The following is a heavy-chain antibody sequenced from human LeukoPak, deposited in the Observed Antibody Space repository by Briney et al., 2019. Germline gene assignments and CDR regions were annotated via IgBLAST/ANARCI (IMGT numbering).Heavy chain of an antibody. D-gene: IGHD5-12*01. V-gene: IGHV1-2*02. CDR3: ARGRGGYDNWFDP. CDR1: AYTFTGYY. J-gene: IGHJ5*02. CDR2: SNLKSGGT. Sequence: GASVKVSCKASAYTFTGYYMHWGRQAPGQGLEWMGWSNLKSGGTNYAQKFQGRVTMTRDTSISTACMALSRLRSDDTAVYYCARGRGGYDNWFDPWGQGTLVTVSS.